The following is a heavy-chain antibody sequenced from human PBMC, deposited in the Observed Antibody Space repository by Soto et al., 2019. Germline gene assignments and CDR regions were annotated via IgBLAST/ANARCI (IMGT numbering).Heavy chain of an antibody. CDR2: IWYDGSNK. J-gene: IGHJ4*02. CDR3: ARELRFLEWALDY. CDR1: GFTFSSYG. V-gene: IGHV3-33*01. Sequence: GGSLRLSCAASGFTFSSYGMHWVRQAPGKGLEWVAVIWYDGSNKYYVDSVKGRFTISRDNSKNTLYLQMNSLRAEDTAVYYCARELRFLEWALDYWGQGTLVTVSS. D-gene: IGHD3-3*01.